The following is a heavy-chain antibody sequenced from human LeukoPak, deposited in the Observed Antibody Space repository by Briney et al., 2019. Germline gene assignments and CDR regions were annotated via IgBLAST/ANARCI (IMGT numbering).Heavy chain of an antibody. CDR3: ARSPPYYYYMDV. CDR2: IYTSGST. CDR1: GGSIGSYY. Sequence: SETLSLTCTVSGGSIGSYYWSWIRQPPGKGLEWIGYIYTSGSTNYNPSLKSRVTISVDTSKNQFSLKLSSVTAADTAVYYCARSPPYYYYMDVWGKGTTVTVSS. J-gene: IGHJ6*03. V-gene: IGHV4-4*09.